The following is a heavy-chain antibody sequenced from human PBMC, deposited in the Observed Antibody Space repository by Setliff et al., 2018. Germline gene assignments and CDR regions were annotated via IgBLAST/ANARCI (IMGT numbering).Heavy chain of an antibody. CDR2: ISAYTGNA. J-gene: IGHJ4*02. CDR1: DYPFLSYG. D-gene: IGHD3-3*01. CDR3: ARAPRLEWILPTFDY. Sequence: ASVKVSCKASDYPFLSYGISWVRQAPGQGPEWIGWISAYTGNADYAQNFQGRVTLTTDTSTNTAYMELRSLRSDDTAVHYCARAPRLEWILPTFDYWGQGTPVTVSS. V-gene: IGHV1-18*01.